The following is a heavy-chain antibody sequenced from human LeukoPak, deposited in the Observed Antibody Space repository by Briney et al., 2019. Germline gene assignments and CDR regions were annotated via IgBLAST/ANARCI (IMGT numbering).Heavy chain of an antibody. CDR2: ISGGGGST. CDR1: GFTFSNYA. J-gene: IGHJ5*02. V-gene: IGHV3-23*01. Sequence: GGSLRLSCAASGFTFSNYAMHWVRQAPGKVLEWVSVISGGGGSTYYADSVKGRFTISRDNSKNTLFLQMSSLRAEDTALYYCAKSLLEDSGFDYNWFDPWGQGTLVTVSP. CDR3: AKSLLEDSGFDYNWFDP. D-gene: IGHD5-12*01.